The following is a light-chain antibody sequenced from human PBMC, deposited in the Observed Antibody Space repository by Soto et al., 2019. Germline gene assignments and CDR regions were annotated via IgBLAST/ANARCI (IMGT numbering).Light chain of an antibody. CDR1: QNIDRW. V-gene: IGKV1-5*03. Sequence: DIPMTQSPSTLSASVGDRVTITCRASQNIDRWLAWYQQKPGKAPNLLIYGASSLESGVPSRFSGSGSGTEFTLTISSLRPDDFATYYCQHSNSYPWTFGQGTKVEIK. CDR2: GAS. CDR3: QHSNSYPWT. J-gene: IGKJ1*01.